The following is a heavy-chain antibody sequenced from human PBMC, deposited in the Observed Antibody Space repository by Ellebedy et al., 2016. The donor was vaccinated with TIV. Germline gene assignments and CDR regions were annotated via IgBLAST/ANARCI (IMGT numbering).Heavy chain of an antibody. J-gene: IGHJ4*02. V-gene: IGHV3-11*06. CDR2: ISSSSGYT. D-gene: IGHD2-2*02. CDR1: GFTFSDYY. Sequence: GESLKISCAASGFTFSDYYMTWIRQAPGRGLEWVSYISSSSGYTNYADSVKGRFTISRDNARNSVYLQMNSLRGEDTAVYFCARAAVYTTTWRDFDNWGQGSLVTVSS. CDR3: ARAAVYTTTWRDFDN.